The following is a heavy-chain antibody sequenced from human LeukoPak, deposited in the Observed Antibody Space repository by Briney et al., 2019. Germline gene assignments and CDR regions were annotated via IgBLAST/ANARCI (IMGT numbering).Heavy chain of an antibody. D-gene: IGHD1-26*01. V-gene: IGHV3-23*01. CDR1: GFTFSSYA. CDR2: ISGSGGST. CDR3: AKDLVGRFRGDGSSETR. J-gene: IGHJ4*02. Sequence: PGGSLRLSCAASGFTFSSYAMSWVRQAPGKGLEWVSAISGSGGSTYYADSVKGRFTISRDNSKNTLYLQMNSLRAEDTAVYYCAKDLVGRFRGDGSSETRWGQGTLVTVSS.